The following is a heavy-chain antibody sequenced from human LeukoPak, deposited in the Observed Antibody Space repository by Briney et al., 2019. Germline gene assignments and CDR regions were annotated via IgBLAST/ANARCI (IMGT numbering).Heavy chain of an antibody. D-gene: IGHD6-13*01. Sequence: ASVRVSCKASGYTFIGYGITWVRQAPGQGLEWMGWISGHNGNTNYTQKLQGRVTMTTDTSTTTAYMELRSLRSDDTAVYYCARDDPLEPAAVNFWGQGTLVTVSS. J-gene: IGHJ4*02. CDR1: GYTFIGYG. CDR3: ARDDPLEPAAVNF. V-gene: IGHV1-18*01. CDR2: ISGHNGNT.